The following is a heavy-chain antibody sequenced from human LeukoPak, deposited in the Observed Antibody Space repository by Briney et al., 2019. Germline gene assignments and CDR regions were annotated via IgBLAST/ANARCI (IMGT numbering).Heavy chain of an antibody. J-gene: IGHJ3*02. Sequence: GASVKVSCKASGYTFTSYGISWVRQAPGQGLEWMGWISAYNGNTNYAQKLQGRVTMTTDTSTSTAYMELRSLRSDETAVYYCARGVLLWFGELFAFDIWGQGTMVTVSS. CDR1: GYTFTSYG. D-gene: IGHD3-10*01. V-gene: IGHV1-18*01. CDR2: ISAYNGNT. CDR3: ARGVLLWFGELFAFDI.